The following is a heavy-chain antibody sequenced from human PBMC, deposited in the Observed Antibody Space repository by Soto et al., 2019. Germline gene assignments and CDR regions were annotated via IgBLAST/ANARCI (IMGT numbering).Heavy chain of an antibody. J-gene: IGHJ5*02. V-gene: IGHV4-39*01. CDR1: GDSISSSSYY. Sequence: SETLSLTCTVSGDSISSSSYYWGWIRQPPGKGLEWIGSFFSTGTTYYNPSLRSRVSISIDTSKNQFSLKLSSVTAADTAVYYCARWGYCTGGSCYRHNWFDPWGHGILVTVS. CDR3: ARWGYCTGGSCYRHNWFDP. D-gene: IGHD2-8*02. CDR2: FFSTGTT.